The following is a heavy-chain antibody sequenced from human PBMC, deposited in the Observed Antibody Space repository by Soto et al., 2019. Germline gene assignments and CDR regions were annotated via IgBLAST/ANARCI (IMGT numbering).Heavy chain of an antibody. V-gene: IGHV4-31*03. CDR2: IHYRGNT. J-gene: IGHJ5*02. D-gene: IGHD6-13*01. CDR3: ARVSATGTRWFSP. Sequence: KPSETLSLTCTVSGGSVSSGAYYWGWVRQNPGKGLEWIGYIHYRGNTYYNPSLMSRVTIPIDTSQNQFSLMLSSVTAADTAVYFCARVSATGTRWFSPWGQGTQVTVSS. CDR1: GGSVSSGAYY.